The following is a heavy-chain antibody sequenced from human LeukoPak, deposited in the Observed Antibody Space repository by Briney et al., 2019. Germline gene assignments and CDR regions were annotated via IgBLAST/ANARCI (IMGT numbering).Heavy chain of an antibody. D-gene: IGHD3-3*01. CDR2: IYYSGST. CDR3: ARHDAIFGVVIIPGAFVI. Sequence: SETLSLTCTVSGGSISSSSYYWGWIRQPPGKGLEWIGSIYYSGSTYYNPSLKSRVTISVDTSKNQFSLKLSSVTAADTAVYYCARHDAIFGVVIIPGAFVIWGQGTMVTVSS. J-gene: IGHJ3*02. V-gene: IGHV4-39*01. CDR1: GGSISSSSYY.